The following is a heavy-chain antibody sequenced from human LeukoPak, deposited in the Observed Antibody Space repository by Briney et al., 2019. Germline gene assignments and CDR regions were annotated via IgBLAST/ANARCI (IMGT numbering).Heavy chain of an antibody. CDR2: INPSGDST. V-gene: IGHV1-46*01. Sequence: ASVKVSCKASGYTFTNYYMHWVRQAPGQGLEWMGIINPSGDSTIYAQKFQGRLTMTRDTSTSTVYMDLSSLRSEDTAVYYCARRAAASHYLDYWGQGTLDTVSS. D-gene: IGHD6-13*01. CDR1: GYTFTNYY. CDR3: ARRAAASHYLDY. J-gene: IGHJ4*02.